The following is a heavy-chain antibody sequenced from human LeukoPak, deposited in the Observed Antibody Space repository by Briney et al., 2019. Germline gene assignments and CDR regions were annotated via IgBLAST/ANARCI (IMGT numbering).Heavy chain of an antibody. CDR3: ARVWGRYCSGGSCYGFRWFDP. Sequence: PSETLSLTCAVYGGSFSGYYWSWIRQPPGKGLEWIGEINHSGSTNYNPSLKSRVTISVDTSKNQFSLKLSSVTAADTAVCYCARVWGRYCSGGSCYGFRWFDPWGQGTLVTVSS. CDR1: GGSFSGYY. J-gene: IGHJ5*02. D-gene: IGHD2-15*01. V-gene: IGHV4-34*01. CDR2: INHSGST.